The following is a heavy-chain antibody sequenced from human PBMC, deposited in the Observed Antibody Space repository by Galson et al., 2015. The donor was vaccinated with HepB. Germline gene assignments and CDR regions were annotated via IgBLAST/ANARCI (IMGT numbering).Heavy chain of an antibody. D-gene: IGHD1-26*01. J-gene: IGHJ3*02. Sequence: SLRLSCAASGFTFSSYAMHWVRQAPGKGLEWVAVISYDGSNKYYADSVKGRFTISRDNSKNTLYLQMNSLRAEDTAVYYCARDSAPSRWELRVHAFDIWGQGTMVTVSS. CDR2: ISYDGSNK. V-gene: IGHV3-30*04. CDR3: ARDSAPSRWELRVHAFDI. CDR1: GFTFSSYA.